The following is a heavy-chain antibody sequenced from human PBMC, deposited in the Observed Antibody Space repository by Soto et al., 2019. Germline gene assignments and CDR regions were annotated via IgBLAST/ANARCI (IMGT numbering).Heavy chain of an antibody. CDR2: IYPGDSDT. Sequence: GEAVKISCKGSGYSFTSYWIGWVRQMPGKGLEWIGIIYPGDSDTRYSPSFQGQVTISADQSISNAYLRWSSLNASDPALYYVLRQTGLGPITFVFWGRGTPVIGSS. J-gene: IGHJ4*02. D-gene: IGHD3-3*02. V-gene: IGHV5-51*01. CDR1: GYSFTSYW. CDR3: LRQTGLGPITFVF.